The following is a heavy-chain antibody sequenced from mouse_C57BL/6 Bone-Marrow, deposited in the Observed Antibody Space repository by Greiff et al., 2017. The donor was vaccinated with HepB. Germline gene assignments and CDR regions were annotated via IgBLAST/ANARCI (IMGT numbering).Heavy chain of an antibody. Sequence: VQLQQSGPELVKPGASVKISCKASGYAFSSSWMKWVKQRPGKGLEWIGRIYPGDGGTNYNGKFKGKATLTADKSSSTAYMQLSSLTSEDSAVYFCASMTTLVATESMDDWGQGTSVTVSS. CDR2: IYPGDGGT. D-gene: IGHD1-1*01. CDR1: GYAFSSSW. V-gene: IGHV1-82*01. J-gene: IGHJ4*01. CDR3: ASMTTLVATESMDD.